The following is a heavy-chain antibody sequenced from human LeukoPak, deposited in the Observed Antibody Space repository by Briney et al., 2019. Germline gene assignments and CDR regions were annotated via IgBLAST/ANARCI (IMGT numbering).Heavy chain of an antibody. CDR2: INHSGST. CDR1: GGSFSGYY. D-gene: IGHD2-2*01. Sequence: SETLSLTCAVYGGSFSGYYWSWVRLPPGKGLEWIGEINHSGSTNYNPSLKSRVTISVDTSKNQFSLKLSSVTAADTAVYYCARRYCSSTSCLIRRFDPWGQGTLVTVSS. V-gene: IGHV4-34*01. CDR3: ARRYCSSTSCLIRRFDP. J-gene: IGHJ5*02.